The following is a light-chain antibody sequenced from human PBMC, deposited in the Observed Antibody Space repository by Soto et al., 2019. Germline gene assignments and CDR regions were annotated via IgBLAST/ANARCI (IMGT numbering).Light chain of an antibody. CDR3: QQSFSFPVT. Sequence: DIQMTQSPSSLSASVGDRVTITCRANQTITSYLNWYQQKPGTAPKLLIYAASSLQEGVPSRFRGSGSGTDFTLTISNLQPEDSAAYSCQQSFSFPVTFGQGTKLEIK. CDR2: AAS. V-gene: IGKV1-39*01. J-gene: IGKJ2*01. CDR1: QTITSY.